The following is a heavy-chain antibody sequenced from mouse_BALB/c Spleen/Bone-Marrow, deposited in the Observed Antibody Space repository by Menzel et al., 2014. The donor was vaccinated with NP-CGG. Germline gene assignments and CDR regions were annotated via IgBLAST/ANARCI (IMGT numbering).Heavy chain of an antibody. CDR3: TIWFPFAY. Sequence: GSELVRPGASVKLSCKASGYTFTSYWMHWVKQRPGQGLEWIGNIYPGSGSTNCDEKFKSKATLTVDTSSSTAYMQLSSLTSEDSAVYYCTIWFPFAYWGQGTLVTVSA. CDR2: IYPGSGST. CDR1: GYTFTSYW. V-gene: IGHV1S22*01. J-gene: IGHJ3*01. D-gene: IGHD2-2*01.